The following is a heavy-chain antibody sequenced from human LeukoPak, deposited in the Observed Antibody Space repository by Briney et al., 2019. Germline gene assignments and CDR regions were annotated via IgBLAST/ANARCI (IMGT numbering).Heavy chain of an antibody. J-gene: IGHJ5*02. D-gene: IGHD3-10*01. Sequence: SETLSLTCTVSGDSISSGSYYWSWIRQPPGKGLEWIGYIYYSGSTNYKPSLKSRVTISVDTSKNQFSQKLSSVTAADTAVYYCARGGYYGSGNDFRFDPWGQGTLVTVSS. V-gene: IGHV4-61*01. CDR1: GDSISSGSYY. CDR3: ARGGYYGSGNDFRFDP. CDR2: IYYSGST.